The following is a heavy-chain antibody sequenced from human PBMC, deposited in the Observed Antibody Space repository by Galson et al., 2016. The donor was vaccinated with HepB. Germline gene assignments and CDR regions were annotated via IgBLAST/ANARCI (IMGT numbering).Heavy chain of an antibody. CDR1: GFTFSNYA. D-gene: IGHD3-22*01. CDR3: SRPWIADYYDRRALDI. CDR2: ISYNGSHK. V-gene: IGHV3-30*04. J-gene: IGHJ3*02. Sequence: SLRLSCAASGFTFSNYAMHWVRQAPGKGLEWVAIISYNGSHKNYSDSVKGRFTISRDNSKNTLYLQMNSLRAEDTAVYYLSRPWIADYYDRRALDIWGQGTTVTVSS.